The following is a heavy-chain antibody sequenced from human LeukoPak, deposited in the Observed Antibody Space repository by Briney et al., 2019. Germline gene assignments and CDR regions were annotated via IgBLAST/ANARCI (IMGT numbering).Heavy chain of an antibody. CDR2: FSGTGEIT. J-gene: IGHJ4*02. D-gene: IGHD6-6*01. V-gene: IGHV3-23*01. Sequence: GGSLRLSCAASGFTFRRFWMTWVRQAPGKGLEWVSTFSGTGEITYYADSVKGRFTISRDNSKNPLYLQMTSLRAEDTARYYCAKHPRLVRYFDSWGQGTLVTVSS. CDR1: GFTFRRFW. CDR3: AKHPRLVRYFDS.